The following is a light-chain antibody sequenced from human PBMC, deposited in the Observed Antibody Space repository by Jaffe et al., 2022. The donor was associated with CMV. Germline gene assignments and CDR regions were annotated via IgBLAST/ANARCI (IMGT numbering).Light chain of an antibody. CDR1: SSNIGNNY. CDR3: GTWDGSLTGGV. CDR2: EDD. J-gene: IGLJ2*01. V-gene: IGLV1-51*02. Sequence: QSVLTQPPSVSAAPGQKVTISCSGSSSNIGNNYVSWYQQLPGTAPKLLIYEDDKRPSGIPDRFSGSKSDTSATLGITGLQTGDEADYYCGTWDGSLTGGVFGGGTKLTVL.